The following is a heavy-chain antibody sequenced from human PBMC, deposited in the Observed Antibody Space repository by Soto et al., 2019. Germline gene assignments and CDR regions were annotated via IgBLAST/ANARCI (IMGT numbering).Heavy chain of an antibody. CDR1: GFTFSDYY. V-gene: IGHV3-11*01. Sequence: QVQLVESGGGLVKPGGSLRLSCAASGFTFSDYYMSWIRQAPGKGLEWVSYISSSGSTIYYADSGKGRFTVSRDNAKNSLYLQMNSGRAAETAVNYCARAVGDFCSGGSCNSLYCDYWVQGTLVTVSS. D-gene: IGHD2-15*01. CDR3: ARAVGDFCSGGSCNSLYCDY. CDR2: ISSSGSTI. J-gene: IGHJ4*02.